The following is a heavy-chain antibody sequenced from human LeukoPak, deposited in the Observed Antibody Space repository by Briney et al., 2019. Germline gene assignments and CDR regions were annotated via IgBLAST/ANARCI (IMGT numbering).Heavy chain of an antibody. CDR1: GFTFSSYG. V-gene: IGHV3-30*02. J-gene: IGHJ4*02. CDR2: IRYDGSNK. D-gene: IGHD2-15*01. CDR3: AKDEGRLGYCSGGSCYDPTH. Sequence: GWSLRLSCAASGFTFSSYGMHWVRQAPGKGLEWVAFIRYDGSNKYYADSVKGRFTISRGNSKNTLYLQMNSLRAEDTAVYYCAKDEGRLGYCSGGSCYDPTHWGQGTLVTVSS.